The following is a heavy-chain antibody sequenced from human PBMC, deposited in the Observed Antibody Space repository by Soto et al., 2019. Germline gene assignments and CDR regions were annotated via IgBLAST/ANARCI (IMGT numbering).Heavy chain of an antibody. V-gene: IGHV1-18*01. Sequence: ASVKVSCKASGYIFTSYGISWVRQAPGQGLEWMGWISAYNGNTKYAQNLQGRVTLTTDTSTYTAYMELRSLQSDDTAVYYCARDFGSGLSAHGAVFDAWGQGALVTVSS. J-gene: IGHJ4*02. D-gene: IGHD3-3*01. CDR2: ISAYNGNT. CDR3: ARDFGSGLSAHGAVFDA. CDR1: GYIFTSYG.